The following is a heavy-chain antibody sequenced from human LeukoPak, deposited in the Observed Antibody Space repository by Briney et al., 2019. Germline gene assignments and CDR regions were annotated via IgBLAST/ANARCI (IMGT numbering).Heavy chain of an antibody. Sequence: GGSLRLSCAVSGFTFSSYVMSRVRQAPGKGLEWVSGISGSGDSTYYADSVKGRFTISRDNAKNTVYLEMNSLRAEDTAVYYCVRGQLWSYYHDYWGQGTLVTVSS. D-gene: IGHD3-16*01. CDR1: GFTFSSYV. CDR2: ISGSGDST. J-gene: IGHJ4*02. CDR3: VRGQLWSYYHDY. V-gene: IGHV3-23*01.